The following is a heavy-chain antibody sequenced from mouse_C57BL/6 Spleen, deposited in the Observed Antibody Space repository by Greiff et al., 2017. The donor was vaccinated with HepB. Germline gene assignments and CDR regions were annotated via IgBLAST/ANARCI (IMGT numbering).Heavy chain of an antibody. CDR2: IYPRSGNT. V-gene: IGHV1-81*01. J-gene: IGHJ4*01. CDR1: GYTFTSYG. Sequence: QVQLQQSGAELARPGASVKLSCKASGYTFTSYGISWVKQRTGQGLEWIGEIYPRSGNTYYNEKFKGKSTLTADKSSSTAYMELRSLTSEDSAVYFCARHGYYAMDYWGQVTSVTVSS. CDR3: ARHGYYAMDY.